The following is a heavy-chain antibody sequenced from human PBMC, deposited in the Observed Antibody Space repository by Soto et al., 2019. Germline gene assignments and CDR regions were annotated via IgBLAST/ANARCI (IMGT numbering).Heavy chain of an antibody. CDR3: ARALSRGYDPKGRYYGKDV. CDR2: IIPIFGTA. D-gene: IGHD5-12*01. V-gene: IGHV1-69*13. J-gene: IGHJ6*02. CDR1: GGTFSSYA. Sequence: ASVKVSCKASGGTFSSYAISWVRQAPGQGLEWMGGIIPIFGTANYAQKFQGRVTITADESTSTAYMELSSLRSEDTAVYYCARALSRGYDPKGRYYGKDVWGQGTTVTVSS.